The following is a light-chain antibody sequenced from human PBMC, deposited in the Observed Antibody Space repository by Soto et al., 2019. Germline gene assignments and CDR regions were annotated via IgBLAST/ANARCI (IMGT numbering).Light chain of an antibody. V-gene: IGKV1-39*01. CDR3: QQSYSTPQVT. CDR2: AAS. Sequence: DIQMTQSPSSLYASVEDRVTITCRASQSISYYLNWYQQKPGKAPKLLIYAASSLQSGVPSRFSGSGSGTDFTLTISSLQPEDFATYYCQQSYSTPQVTFGQGTKVDIK. J-gene: IGKJ2*01. CDR1: QSISYY.